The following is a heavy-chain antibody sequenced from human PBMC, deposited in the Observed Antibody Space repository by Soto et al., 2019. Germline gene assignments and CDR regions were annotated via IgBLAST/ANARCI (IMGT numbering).Heavy chain of an antibody. Sequence: ASVKVSCKASGYTFTSYGISWVRQAPGQGLEWVGWISAYNGNTNYAQKLQGRVTMTTDTSTSTAYMELRSLRSDDTAVYYCARVYYYDSSGYLLWEFDYWGQGTLVTVSS. CDR3: ARVYYYDSSGYLLWEFDY. J-gene: IGHJ4*02. D-gene: IGHD3-22*01. CDR2: ISAYNGNT. CDR1: GYTFTSYG. V-gene: IGHV1-18*01.